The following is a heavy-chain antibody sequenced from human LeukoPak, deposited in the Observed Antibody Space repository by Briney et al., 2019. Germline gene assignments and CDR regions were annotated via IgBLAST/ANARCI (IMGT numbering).Heavy chain of an antibody. D-gene: IGHD3-22*01. Sequence: GSLRLSCAAPGFTLFSYWMSWVRQAPGKGRECVAYIMQDGGEKYSVDSVRGGFTISTDNAKNSLYLQMNSLRAEDTAVYYCAREPEDYYDSSGYYPDWGQGTLVTVSS. CDR1: GFTLFSYW. V-gene: IGHV3-7*01. CDR3: AREPEDYYDSSGYYPD. J-gene: IGHJ4*02. CDR2: IMQDGGEK.